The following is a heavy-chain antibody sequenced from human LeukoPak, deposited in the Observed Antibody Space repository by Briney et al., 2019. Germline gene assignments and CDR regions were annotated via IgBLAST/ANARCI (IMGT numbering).Heavy chain of an antibody. CDR3: ARRDYYGSSGYSPLFDY. Sequence: GGSLRLSCAASGFTFSAYAMSWVRQAPGKGLEWVSGMSGNGGTTYHADSVKGRFTISRDNSKNTLYLQMNNLRAEDTAVYYCARRDYYGSSGYSPLFDYWGQGTLVTVSS. CDR2: MSGNGGTT. CDR1: GFTFSAYA. V-gene: IGHV3-23*01. D-gene: IGHD3-22*01. J-gene: IGHJ4*02.